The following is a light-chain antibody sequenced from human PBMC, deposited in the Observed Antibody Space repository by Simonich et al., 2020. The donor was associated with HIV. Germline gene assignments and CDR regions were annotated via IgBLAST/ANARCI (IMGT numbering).Light chain of an antibody. CDR2: DVP. CDR1: SSDVGGYNY. V-gene: IGLV2-11*01. Sequence: QSALTQPPSASGSPGQSVTISCTGTSSDVGGYNYVSWYQQHPGKAPKLMIYDVPKRPSGVPDRFAGSKSDNTASLTISGLQAEDEANYYCSSYAGIYTFWVFGGGSKLTVL. CDR3: SSYAGIYTFWV. J-gene: IGLJ3*02.